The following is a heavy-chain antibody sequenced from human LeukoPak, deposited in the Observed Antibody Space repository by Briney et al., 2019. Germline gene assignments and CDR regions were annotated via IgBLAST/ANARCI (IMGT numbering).Heavy chain of an antibody. CDR2: ISGSGDST. Sequence: GGSLRLSCAASGLSFSTYAMSSVRQAPGKGLEWVSSISGSGDSTYDADSVKGRFTVSRDNSKNTLYLQLNSLRAEDTAVYFCAKDPGSCVTGTTRHYFDYWGQGTLVTVSS. CDR1: GLSFSTYA. CDR3: AKDPGSCVTGTTRHYFDY. V-gene: IGHV3-23*01. J-gene: IGHJ4*02. D-gene: IGHD1-1*01.